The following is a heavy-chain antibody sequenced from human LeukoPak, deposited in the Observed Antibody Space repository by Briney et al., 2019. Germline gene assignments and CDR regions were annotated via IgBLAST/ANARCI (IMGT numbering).Heavy chain of an antibody. J-gene: IGHJ5*02. CDR2: IYSGGNT. D-gene: IGHD1-26*01. CDR1: EFSVSTNY. Sequence: GGSLRLSCVASEFSVSTNYMTWVRQAPGKGLEWVSVIYSGGNTYYAGSVKGRFIISRDISKNIVYLQMNSLRVEDMAVYYCARMRKQVGSRYFDPWGQGTLVTVS. CDR3: ARMRKQVGSRYFDP. V-gene: IGHV3-53*01.